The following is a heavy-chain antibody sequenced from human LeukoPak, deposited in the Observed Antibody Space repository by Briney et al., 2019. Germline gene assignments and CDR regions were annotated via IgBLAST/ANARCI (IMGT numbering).Heavy chain of an antibody. V-gene: IGHV3-33*01. CDR3: ARDYYGSGSYTPY. CDR2: IWYDGSNK. Sequence: GGSLRLSCAASGFTFSSYGMHWVRQAPGKGLEWVAVIWYDGSNKYYADSVKGRFTISRDNSKNTLYLQMNSLRAEDTAVYYCARDYYGSGSYTPYWGQGTLVTVSS. J-gene: IGHJ4*02. D-gene: IGHD3-10*01. CDR1: GFTFSSYG.